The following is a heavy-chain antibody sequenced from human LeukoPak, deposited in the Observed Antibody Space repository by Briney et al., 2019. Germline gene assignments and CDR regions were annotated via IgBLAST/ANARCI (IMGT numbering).Heavy chain of an antibody. V-gene: IGHV3-23*01. D-gene: IGHD4-23*01. Sequence: GGSLRLSCAASGFTFSSYAMSWVRQAPGKGLEWVSAISGSGGSTYYAVSVKGRFTISSDHSRDTLYLQMNSLRAEDTAVYYCAKQKDYGGNPLSDYWGQGTLVIVSP. J-gene: IGHJ4*02. CDR3: AKQKDYGGNPLSDY. CDR2: ISGSGGST. CDR1: GFTFSSYA.